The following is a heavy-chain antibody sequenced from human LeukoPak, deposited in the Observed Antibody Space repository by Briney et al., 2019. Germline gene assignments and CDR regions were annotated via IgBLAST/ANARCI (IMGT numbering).Heavy chain of an antibody. Sequence: GASVKVSCKASGGTFSSYAISWVRQAPGQGLEWMGIINPSGGSTSYAQKFQGRVTMTRDTSTSTVYMELSSLRSEDTAVYYCARDRLETYYYDSSGYYFDYWGQGTLVTVSS. CDR3: ARDRLETYYYDSSGYYFDY. CDR2: INPSGGST. V-gene: IGHV1-46*01. D-gene: IGHD3-22*01. J-gene: IGHJ4*02. CDR1: GGTFSSYA.